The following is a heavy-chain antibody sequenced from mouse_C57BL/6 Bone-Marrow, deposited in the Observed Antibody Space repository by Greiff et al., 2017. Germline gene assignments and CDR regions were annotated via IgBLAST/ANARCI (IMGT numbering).Heavy chain of an antibody. Sequence: EVNLVESGGGLVKPGGSLKLSCAASGFTFSDYGMHWVRQAPEKGLEWVAYISSGSSTIYYADTVKGRFTISRDNAKNTLFLQMTSLRSEDTAMYYCARNRGVWYFDVWGTGTTVTVSS. CDR2: ISSGSSTI. CDR3: ARNRGVWYFDV. V-gene: IGHV5-17*01. J-gene: IGHJ1*03. CDR1: GFTFSDYG. D-gene: IGHD2-14*01.